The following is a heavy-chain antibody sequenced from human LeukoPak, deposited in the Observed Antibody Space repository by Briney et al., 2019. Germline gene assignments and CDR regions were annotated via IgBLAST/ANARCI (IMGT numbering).Heavy chain of an antibody. CDR2: IYYSGST. J-gene: IGHJ4*02. CDR3: ARRPTIAVAVYGPNFDY. Sequence: SETLSLTCTVSGGSISSYYWSWIRQPPGKGLEWIGYIYYSGSTNYNPSLKSRVTISVDTSKNQFSLKLSSVTAADTAVYYCARRPTIAVAVYGPNFDYWGQGTLVTVSS. CDR1: GGSISSYY. D-gene: IGHD6-19*01. V-gene: IGHV4-59*12.